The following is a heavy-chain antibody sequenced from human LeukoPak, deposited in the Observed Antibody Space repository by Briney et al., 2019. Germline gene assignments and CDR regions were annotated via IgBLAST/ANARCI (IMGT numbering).Heavy chain of an antibody. CDR3: GKRVVVSRVFLGGFYKEAYYFDS. D-gene: IGHD2/OR15-2a*01. J-gene: IGHJ4*02. Sequence: SGGCLRLSCVASGFTFSIYSMNCVRPAPGKGLEWGSYISSISSCIYYANSVKRRFTIARDNPKNTLYLQMNSLRAEDTAVYFCGKRVVVSRVFLGGFYKEAYYFDSWRQGALVTVSP. CDR1: GFTFSIYS. CDR2: ISSISSCI. V-gene: IGHV3-21*04.